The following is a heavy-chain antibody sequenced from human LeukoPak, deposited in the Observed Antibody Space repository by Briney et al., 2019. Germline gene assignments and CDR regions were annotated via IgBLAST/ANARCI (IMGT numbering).Heavy chain of an antibody. CDR3: ARGDWYYYYYMDV. CDR1: GGSVSDYY. V-gene: IGHV4-59*02. J-gene: IGHJ6*03. D-gene: IGHD3/OR15-3a*01. CDR2: IYYTGT. Sequence: SETLSLTCTVSGGSVSDYYWSWIRQSPGKGLEWIGYIYYTGTSYNPSLKSRVTISVDTSKNQFSLKLSSVTAADTAVYYCARGDWYYYYYMDVWGKGTTVTISS.